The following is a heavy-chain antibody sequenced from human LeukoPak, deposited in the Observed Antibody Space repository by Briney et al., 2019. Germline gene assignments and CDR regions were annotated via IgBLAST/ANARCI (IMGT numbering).Heavy chain of an antibody. V-gene: IGHV4-4*07. J-gene: IGHJ4*02. D-gene: IGHD3-10*01. Sequence: SETLSLTCTVSGGSISSYYWSWIRQPAGKGLEWIGRIYTSGSTNYNPSLKSRVTMSVDTSKNQFSLKLSSVTAADTAVYCCAREGAVLLWFGELVDYFDYWGQGTLVTVSS. CDR3: AREGAVLLWFGELVDYFDY. CDR2: IYTSGST. CDR1: GGSISSYY.